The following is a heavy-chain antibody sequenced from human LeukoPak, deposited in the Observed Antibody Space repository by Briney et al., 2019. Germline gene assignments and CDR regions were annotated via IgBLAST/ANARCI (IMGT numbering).Heavy chain of an antibody. D-gene: IGHD2-15*01. Sequence: GGSLRLSCAASGFTFSSYWMNWARQAPGKGLEWVSAISNDGGYTYYADSVQGRFTISRDNSKSTLCLQMNSLRAEDTAVYYCAKQLGYCSDGSCYFPYWGQGTLVTVSS. CDR1: GFTFSSYW. CDR3: AKQLGYCSDGSCYFPY. CDR2: ISNDGGYT. J-gene: IGHJ4*02. V-gene: IGHV3-23*01.